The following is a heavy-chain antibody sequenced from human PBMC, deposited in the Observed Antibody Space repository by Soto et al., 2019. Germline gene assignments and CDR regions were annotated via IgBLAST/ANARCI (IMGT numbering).Heavy chain of an antibody. V-gene: IGHV4-34*01. J-gene: IGHJ4*02. Sequence: SSETLSLTCAVYGGSFSGYYWSWIRQPPGKGLEGIGEINHSGSTNYNPSLKSRVTISVDTSKNQFSLKLSSVTAADTAVYYCARDNIAVAGTSPDYWGQGTLVTVSS. CDR3: ARDNIAVAGTSPDY. CDR1: GGSFSGYY. CDR2: INHSGST. D-gene: IGHD6-19*01.